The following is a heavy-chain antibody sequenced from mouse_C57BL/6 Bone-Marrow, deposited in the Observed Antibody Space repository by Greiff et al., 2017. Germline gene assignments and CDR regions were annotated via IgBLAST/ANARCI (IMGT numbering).Heavy chain of an antibody. J-gene: IGHJ1*03. V-gene: IGHV1-82*01. CDR3: AKGDYYGSSFLWYFDV. CDR1: GYAFSSSW. CDR2: IYPGDGDT. Sequence: VQLQQSGPELVKPGASVKISCKASGYAFSSSWMNWVKQRPGKGLEWIGRIYPGDGDTNYNGKFKGKATLTADKSSSTAYMQLSSLTSEDSAVYFCAKGDYYGSSFLWYFDVWGTGTTVTVSS. D-gene: IGHD1-1*01.